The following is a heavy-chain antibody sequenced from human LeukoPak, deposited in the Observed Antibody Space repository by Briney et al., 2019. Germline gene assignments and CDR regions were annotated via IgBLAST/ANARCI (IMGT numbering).Heavy chain of an antibody. J-gene: IGHJ4*02. CDR2: IYYSGST. Sequence: SETLSLTCTVSGGSISRSSYYWGWIRQPPGKGLEWVGNIYYSGSTYYNPSLKSRVTISVDTSKNQFSLKLSSVTAADTAVYYCARVSRRWLQLYYFDYWGQGTLVTVSS. D-gene: IGHD5-24*01. CDR1: GGSISRSSYY. V-gene: IGHV4-39*07. CDR3: ARVSRRWLQLYYFDY.